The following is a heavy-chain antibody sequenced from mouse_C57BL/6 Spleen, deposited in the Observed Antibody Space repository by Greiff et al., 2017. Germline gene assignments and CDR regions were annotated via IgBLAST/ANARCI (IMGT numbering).Heavy chain of an antibody. Sequence: VQLQQPGAELVRPGSSVKLSCKASGYTFTSYWMHWVKQRPIQGLEWIGNIDPSDSETHYNQKFKDKATLTVDKSSSTAYMQLSSLTSEDSAVYYCARTGLYGSSYGVDYWGQGTTLTVSS. CDR1: GYTFTSYW. D-gene: IGHD1-1*01. V-gene: IGHV1-52*01. CDR2: IDPSDSET. CDR3: ARTGLYGSSYGVDY. J-gene: IGHJ2*01.